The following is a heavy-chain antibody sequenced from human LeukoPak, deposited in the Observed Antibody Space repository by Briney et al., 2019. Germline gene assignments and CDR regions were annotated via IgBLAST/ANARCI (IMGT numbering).Heavy chain of an antibody. D-gene: IGHD3-22*01. V-gene: IGHV3-9*03. Sequence: GRSLRLSCAASGFTFDDCAMHWVRQAPGKGLEWVSGISWNSGSIGYADSVKGRFTISRDNAKNSLYLQMNSLRAEDMALYYCAKGGSGYYAPFDYWGQGTLVTVSS. CDR1: GFTFDDCA. CDR2: ISWNSGSI. J-gene: IGHJ4*02. CDR3: AKGGSGYYAPFDY.